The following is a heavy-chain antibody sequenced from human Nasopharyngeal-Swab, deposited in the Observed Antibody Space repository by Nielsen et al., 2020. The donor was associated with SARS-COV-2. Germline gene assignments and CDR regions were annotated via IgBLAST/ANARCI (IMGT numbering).Heavy chain of an antibody. J-gene: IGHJ2*01. D-gene: IGHD2-21*01. Sequence: GGSLRLSCAASGFTFSIYTMNWVRQAPGRGLEWISYISSGSSNIYYADSVKGRFTISRDNAKNSLYLQMDSLRDEDTAVYYCVRRPLGQQVISLRFFDLWGRGTLVTVSS. V-gene: IGHV3-48*02. CDR1: GFTFSIYT. CDR3: VRRPLGQQVISLRFFDL. CDR2: ISSGSSNI.